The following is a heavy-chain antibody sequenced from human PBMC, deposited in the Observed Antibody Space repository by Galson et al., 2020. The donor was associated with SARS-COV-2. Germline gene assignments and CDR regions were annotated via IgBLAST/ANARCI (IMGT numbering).Heavy chain of an antibody. Sequence: SETLSPPCTVSGASISGSSSSWIRQPPGKGLELIGYIFYIGSTNYNPSLTSRVTISVDTSKNQFSLRLSSVTAADTALYYCARGCGESWGQRTLVTVSS. J-gene: IGHJ4*02. D-gene: IGHD3-10*01. CDR3: ARGCGES. CDR1: GASISGSS. CDR2: IFYIGST. V-gene: IGHV4-59*01.